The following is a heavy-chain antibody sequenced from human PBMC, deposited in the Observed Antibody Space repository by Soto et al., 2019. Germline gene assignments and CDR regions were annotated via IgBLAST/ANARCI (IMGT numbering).Heavy chain of an antibody. CDR3: AKDQAAAGTISRYFQH. CDR2: ISGSGGTT. CDR1: GFSFSTYA. Sequence: HPGGSLRLSCAASGFSFSTYAMSWVRQAPGKGLEWVSGISGSGGTTYYADSVKGRFTISRDNSKNTLYLQVNSLRVEDTAVYYCAKDQAAAGTISRYFQHWGQGTLVTVSS. V-gene: IGHV3-23*01. J-gene: IGHJ1*01. D-gene: IGHD6-13*01.